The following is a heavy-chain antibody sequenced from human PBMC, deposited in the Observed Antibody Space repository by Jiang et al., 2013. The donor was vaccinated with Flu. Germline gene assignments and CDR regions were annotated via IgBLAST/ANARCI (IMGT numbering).Heavy chain of an antibody. Sequence: KKPGASVKVSCKASGYTFTSYGISWVRQAPGQGLEWMGRISPYTGNANYAEKFQGRVTMTTDTSTSTAYMELRSLTSDDTAIYYCARRGNYGDYDPFDYWGQGTLVTVSS. J-gene: IGHJ4*02. CDR3: ARRGNYGDYDPFDY. D-gene: IGHD4-17*01. V-gene: IGHV1-18*01. CDR2: ISPYTGNA. CDR1: GYTFTSYG.